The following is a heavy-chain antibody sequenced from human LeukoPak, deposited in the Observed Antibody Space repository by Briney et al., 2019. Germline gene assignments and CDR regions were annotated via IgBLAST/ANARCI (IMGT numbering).Heavy chain of an antibody. CDR2: INHSGST. Sequence: SETLSLTCAVYGGSFSGYYWSWIRQPPGKGLEWIGEINHSGSTNYNPSLKSRVTISVDKSKNQFSLKLSSVTAADTAVYYCARVVSMLVRAFDIWGQGTMVTVSS. CDR1: GGSFSGYY. CDR3: ARVVSMLVRAFDI. V-gene: IGHV4-34*01. D-gene: IGHD6-13*01. J-gene: IGHJ3*02.